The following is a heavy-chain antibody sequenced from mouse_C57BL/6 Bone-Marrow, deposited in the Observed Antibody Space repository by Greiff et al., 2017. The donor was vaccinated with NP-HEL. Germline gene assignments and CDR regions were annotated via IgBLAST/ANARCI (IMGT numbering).Heavy chain of an antibody. CDR3: ARHGSNPYAMDY. CDR2: INSAGGST. V-gene: IGHV5-2*01. J-gene: IGHJ4*01. CDR1: EYEFPSHD. Sequence: EVKLQESGGGLVQPGESLKLSCESNEYEFPSHDMSWVRKTPEKRLELVAAINSAGGSTYYPDTMKRRFIFSRDNTKKTLYLQMSSLRSEDTAVYYCARHGSNPYAMDYWGQGTSVTVSS. D-gene: IGHD1-1*01.